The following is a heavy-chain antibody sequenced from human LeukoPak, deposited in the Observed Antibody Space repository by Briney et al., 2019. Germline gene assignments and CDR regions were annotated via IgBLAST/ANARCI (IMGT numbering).Heavy chain of an antibody. J-gene: IGHJ3*02. CDR3: ARLDFWSGYYPADAFDI. Sequence: ASETLSLTCTVSGGSISSYYWSWIRQPPGKGLEWIGYIYYSGSTNYNPSLKSRVTISVDTSKNQFSLKLSSVTAADTAVYYCARLDFWSGYYPADAFDIWGQGTTVTVSS. V-gene: IGHV4-59*01. D-gene: IGHD3-3*01. CDR2: IYYSGST. CDR1: GGSISSYY.